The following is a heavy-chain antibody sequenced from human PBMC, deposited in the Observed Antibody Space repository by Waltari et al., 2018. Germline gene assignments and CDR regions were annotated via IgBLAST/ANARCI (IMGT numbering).Heavy chain of an antibody. D-gene: IGHD3-10*01. Sequence: QEQLVESGGGVVQPGGSVRLPCAASGFTLSTRDMNWVRQAPGKGLEWVAVIRYDGSIKKYGDSVKGRFTISKDNSKNTLDLQMNSLRVEDTAVYYCARDRSSDFYYGMDVWGQGTTVTVSS. J-gene: IGHJ6*02. CDR2: IRYDGSIK. CDR1: GFTLSTRD. V-gene: IGHV3-33*01. CDR3: ARDRSSDFYYGMDV.